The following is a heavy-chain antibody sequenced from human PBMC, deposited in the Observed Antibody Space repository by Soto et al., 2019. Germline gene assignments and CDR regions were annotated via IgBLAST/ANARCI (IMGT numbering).Heavy chain of an antibody. D-gene: IGHD2-2*01. CDR1: GGTFSSYA. Sequence: QVQLVQSGAEVKKPGSSVKVSCKASGGTFSSYAISWVRQAPGQGLEWMGGIIPIFGTANYAQKFQGRVTITADESRSTAYMELSSLRSEDTAVDYCARGGYCSSTSCYGWDWGQGTLVTVSS. CDR2: IIPIFGTA. V-gene: IGHV1-69*01. J-gene: IGHJ4*02. CDR3: ARGGYCSSTSCYGWD.